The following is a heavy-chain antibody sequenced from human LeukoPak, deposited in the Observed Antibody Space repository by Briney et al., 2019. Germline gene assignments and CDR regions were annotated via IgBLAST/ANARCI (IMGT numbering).Heavy chain of an antibody. D-gene: IGHD5-18*01. V-gene: IGHV3-74*01. Sequence: GGSLRLSCAASGFTFRSHWMHWVRQAPGKGLVWVSRITSDGSSTSYADSVKGRFTISRDNAKNTLYLQMNSLRAEDTAVYYCARDTGYSFADWGQGTLVTVSS. CDR2: ITSDGSST. J-gene: IGHJ4*02. CDR1: GFTFRSHW. CDR3: ARDTGYSFAD.